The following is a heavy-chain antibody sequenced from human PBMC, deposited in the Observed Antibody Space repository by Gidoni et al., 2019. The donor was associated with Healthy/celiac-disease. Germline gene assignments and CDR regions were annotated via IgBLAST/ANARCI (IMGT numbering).Heavy chain of an antibody. V-gene: IGHV4-4*02. CDR3: ASPRGGDYGGNSEDAFDI. J-gene: IGHJ3*02. D-gene: IGHD4-17*01. Sequence: QVQLQESGPGLVKPSGTLSLTCAVSGGSIRSRTRWSWVRQPPGKGLEWIGEIYQSGSTNDNPSLKSRVTISVDKSKNQFSLKLSSVTAADTAVYYCASPRGGDYGGNSEDAFDIWGQGTMVTVSS. CDR2: IYQSGST. CDR1: GGSIRSRTR.